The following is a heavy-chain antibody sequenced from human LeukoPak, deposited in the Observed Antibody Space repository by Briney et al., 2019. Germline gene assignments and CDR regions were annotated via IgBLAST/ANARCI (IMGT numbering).Heavy chain of an antibody. V-gene: IGHV3-23*01. Sequence: GGSLRLSCAASGFTFSSYAMSWVRHAPGKGLGWVSAISGSGGSTYYAGSVKGRFTISRDNSKNTLYLQMNSLRAEDTAVYYCAKDRGSGSYYPYFDYWGQGTLVTVSS. D-gene: IGHD3-10*01. CDR3: AKDRGSGSYYPYFDY. CDR1: GFTFSSYA. J-gene: IGHJ4*02. CDR2: ISGSGGST.